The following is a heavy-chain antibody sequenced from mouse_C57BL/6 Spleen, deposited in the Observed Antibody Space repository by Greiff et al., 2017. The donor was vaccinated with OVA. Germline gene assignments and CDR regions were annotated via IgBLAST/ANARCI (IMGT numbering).Heavy chain of an antibody. CDR3: ARDRYYGSSWYFDV. CDR2: INPSNGDT. V-gene: IGHV1-53*01. J-gene: IGHJ1*03. D-gene: IGHD1-1*01. CDR1: GYTFTSYW. Sequence: VQLQQPGTELVKPGASVKLSCKASGYTFTSYWMHWVKQRPGQGLEWIGNINPSNGDTNYNEKFKSKATLTVDKSSSTAYMQLSSLTSEDSAVYYCARDRYYGSSWYFDVWGTGTTVTVSS.